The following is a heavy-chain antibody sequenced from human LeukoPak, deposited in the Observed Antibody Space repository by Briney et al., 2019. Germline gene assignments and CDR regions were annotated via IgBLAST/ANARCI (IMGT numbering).Heavy chain of an antibody. V-gene: IGHV1-2*02. J-gene: IGHJ6*03. CDR2: INPNSGGT. Sequence: ASVKVSCKASGYTFTGYYMHWVRQAPGQGLEWMGWINPNSGGTNYAQKFQGRVTMTRDTSISTAYMELSRLRSDDTAVYYCARDWVAARPFYYYYYMDVWGKGTTVTVSS. D-gene: IGHD6-6*01. CDR1: GYTFTGYY. CDR3: ARDWVAARPFYYYYYMDV.